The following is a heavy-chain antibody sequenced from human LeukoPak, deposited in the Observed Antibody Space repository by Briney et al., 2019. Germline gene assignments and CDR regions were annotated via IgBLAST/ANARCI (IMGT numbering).Heavy chain of an antibody. J-gene: IGHJ4*01. V-gene: IGHV1-2*02. CDR1: GYTFTGYY. D-gene: IGHD3-10*01. CDR2: INPNSGGT. CDR3: ARGQVLLWFGELFTDY. Sequence: ASVKVSCKASGYTFTGYYMHWVRQAPGLGLEWMGWINPNSGGTNYAQKFQGRVTMTRDTSISTAYMELSRLRSDDTAVYYCARGQVLLWFGELFTDYWGQGTLVPVSS.